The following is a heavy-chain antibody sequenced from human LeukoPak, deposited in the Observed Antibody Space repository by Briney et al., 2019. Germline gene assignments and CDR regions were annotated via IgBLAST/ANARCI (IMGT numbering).Heavy chain of an antibody. V-gene: IGHV2-70*04. Sequence: ESGPALVQPTQTLTLTCTFSGFSLSTSGMRVRWIRQPPAKALEWLAPIDWDDDKFYSTSLKTRLTISKDASKNQVVLTMTNMDPVDTATYYCARQYSSSSNFDYWGQGTLVTVSS. CDR1: GFSLSTSGMR. CDR3: ARQYSSSSNFDY. D-gene: IGHD6-6*01. CDR2: IDWDDDK. J-gene: IGHJ4*02.